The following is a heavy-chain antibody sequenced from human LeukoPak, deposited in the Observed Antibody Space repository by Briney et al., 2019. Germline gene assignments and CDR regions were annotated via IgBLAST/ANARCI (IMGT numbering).Heavy chain of an antibody. CDR1: GGSISTYY. CDR2: IYTSGST. V-gene: IGHV4-4*07. D-gene: IGHD3-10*01. Sequence: SETLSLTCTVSGGSISTYYCSWIRQPAGKGLEWIGRIYTSGSTSYNSSLKSRVTIPVDTSKNQFSLKLSSVTAADTAVYYCARAGTMVRGGIITLDHWGQGTLVTVSS. J-gene: IGHJ4*02. CDR3: ARAGTMVRGGIITLDH.